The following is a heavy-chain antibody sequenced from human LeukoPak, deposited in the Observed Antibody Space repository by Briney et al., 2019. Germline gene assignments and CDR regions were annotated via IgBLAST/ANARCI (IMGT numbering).Heavy chain of an antibody. V-gene: IGHV1-18*01. CDR3: ARDLVIFGVVIIQDY. Sequence: ASVKVSCKASGDTFTSYGISWVRQAPGQGLEWMGWISAYNGNTNYAQKLQGRVTMTTDTSTSTAYMELRSLRSDDTAVYYCARDLVIFGVVIIQDYWGQGTLVTVSS. CDR1: GDTFTSYG. J-gene: IGHJ4*02. D-gene: IGHD3-3*01. CDR2: ISAYNGNT.